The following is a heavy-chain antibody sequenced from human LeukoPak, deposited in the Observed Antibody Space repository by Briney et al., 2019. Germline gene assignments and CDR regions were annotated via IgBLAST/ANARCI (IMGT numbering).Heavy chain of an antibody. CDR1: GFTFSSYA. CDR3: TRDACTTCSYNWFDP. D-gene: IGHD2-2*01. CDR2: ISYDGSNK. V-gene: IGHV3-30-3*01. J-gene: IGHJ5*02. Sequence: PGGSLRLSCAASGFTFSSYAMHWVCQAPGKGLEWVAVISYDGSNKYYADSVKGRFTISRDNSKNTLYLQMNSLRAEDTAVYYCTRDACTTCSYNWFDPWGQGTLVAVSS.